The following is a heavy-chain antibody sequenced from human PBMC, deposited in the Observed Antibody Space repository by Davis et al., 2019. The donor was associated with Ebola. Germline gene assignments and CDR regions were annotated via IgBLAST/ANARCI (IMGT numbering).Heavy chain of an antibody. J-gene: IGHJ5*02. V-gene: IGHV4-38-2*02. CDR3: ARGLAKFDA. CDR2: VYQSGEA. Sequence: MPSETLSLTCSVPGASITTGSYWGWIRLPPGRGLEWSGTVYQSGEAHYNPSLKSRVSISVDTSKNQFSVNVISVTAADTALYFCARGLAKFDAWGQGILVSVSS. CDR1: GASITTGSY. D-gene: IGHD5-12*01.